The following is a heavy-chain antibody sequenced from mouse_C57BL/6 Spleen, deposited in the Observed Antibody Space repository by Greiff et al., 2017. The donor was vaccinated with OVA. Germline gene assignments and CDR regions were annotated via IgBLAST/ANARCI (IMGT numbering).Heavy chain of an antibody. J-gene: IGHJ3*01. V-gene: IGHV1-58*01. CDR1: GYTFTSYG. CDR2: IYIGNGYT. CDR3: AREKPFAY. Sequence: VQLKQSGAELVRPGSSVKMSCKTSGYTFTSYGINWVKQRPGQGLEWIGYIYIGNGYTEYNGKFKGKATLTSDTSSSTAYMQLSSLTSEDSAIYFCAREKPFAYWGQGTLVTVSA.